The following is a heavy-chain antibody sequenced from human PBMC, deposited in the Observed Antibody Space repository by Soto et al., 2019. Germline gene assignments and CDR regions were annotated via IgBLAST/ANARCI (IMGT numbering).Heavy chain of an antibody. J-gene: IGHJ3*02. Sequence: PGGSLRLSCAASGFILSSSAMSWVRQAPGRGLEWVSAISGSGTRTYYADSVKGRFTISGDRSKNTVYLQMNSLRAGDTAVYYCVRWADDRAVDIWGQGTKVTVSS. CDR3: VRWADDRAVDI. CDR2: ISGSGTRT. CDR1: GFILSSSA. V-gene: IGHV3-23*01. D-gene: IGHD3-3*01.